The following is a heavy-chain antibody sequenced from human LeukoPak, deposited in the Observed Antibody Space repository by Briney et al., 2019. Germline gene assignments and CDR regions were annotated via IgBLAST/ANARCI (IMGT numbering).Heavy chain of an antibody. CDR3: AVIPPIAVAGPRNAFDI. V-gene: IGHV3-20*04. Sequence: PGGSLRLSCAASGFTFDDYGMSWVRQAPGKGLEWVSGINWNGGSTGYADSVKGRFTISRDHAKKSLYLKMNSLRAEDTALYYCAVIPPIAVAGPRNAFDIWGQGKMVTVSS. CDR2: INWNGGST. J-gene: IGHJ3*02. D-gene: IGHD6-19*01. CDR1: GFTFDDYG.